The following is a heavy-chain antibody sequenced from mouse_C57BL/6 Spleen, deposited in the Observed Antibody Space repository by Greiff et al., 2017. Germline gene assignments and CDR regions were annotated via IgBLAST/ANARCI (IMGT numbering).Heavy chain of an antibody. CDR2: IDPSDSYT. CDR3: ARAGGIDY. Sequence: QQSCKASGYTFTSYWMQWVKQRPGQGFEWIGEIDPSDSYTNYNQKFKGKATLTVDTSSSTAYMQLSSLTSEDSAVYYCARAGGIDYWGQGTTLTVSS. CDR1: GYTFTSYW. V-gene: IGHV1-50*01. J-gene: IGHJ2*01.